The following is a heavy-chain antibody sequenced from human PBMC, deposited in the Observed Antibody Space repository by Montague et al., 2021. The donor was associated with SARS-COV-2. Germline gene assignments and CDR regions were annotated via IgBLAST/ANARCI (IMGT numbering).Heavy chain of an antibody. CDR2: INTNTGDP. Sequence: SMKVSCKASGYRFTKYGMNWVRQAPGQGLEWMGWINTNTGDPTYVQGFTGRFVFSLDTSVSTAYLQISNLRTEGSAVYFCAREAPSSYGSGTSWVAFDVWGQGTMVTVSS. V-gene: IGHV7-4-1*02. D-gene: IGHD3-10*01. CDR1: GYRFTKYG. CDR3: AREAPSSYGSGTSWVAFDV. J-gene: IGHJ3*01.